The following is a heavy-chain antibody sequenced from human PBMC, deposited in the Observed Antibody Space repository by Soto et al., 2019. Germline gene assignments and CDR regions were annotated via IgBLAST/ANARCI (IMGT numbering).Heavy chain of an antibody. Sequence: QLQLQESGPGLVKPSETLSLTCTVSGGSISSSSYYWGWIRQPPGKGLEWIGSIYYSGSTYYNPSLKSRVTISVDTSKNQFSLKLSSVTAADTAVYYCARPASFGYLSGGQYNWFDPWGQGTLVTVSS. CDR3: ARPASFGYLSGGQYNWFDP. CDR1: GGSISSSSYY. CDR2: IYYSGST. J-gene: IGHJ5*02. D-gene: IGHD6-25*01. V-gene: IGHV4-39*01.